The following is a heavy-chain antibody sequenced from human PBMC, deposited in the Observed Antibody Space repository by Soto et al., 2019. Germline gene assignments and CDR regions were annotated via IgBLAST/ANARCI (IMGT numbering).Heavy chain of an antibody. CDR1: GGAFSSYA. CDR3: ARNGYSYGRLTMVV. J-gene: IGHJ6*02. CDR2: IIPIFGTA. Sequence: SVKVSCKASGGAFSSYAISWVRQAPGQGLEWMGGIIPIFGTANYAQKFQGRVTITADESTSTAYMELSSLRSEDTAVYYCARNGYSYGRLTMVVWGQGTTVTVSS. V-gene: IGHV1-69*13. D-gene: IGHD5-18*01.